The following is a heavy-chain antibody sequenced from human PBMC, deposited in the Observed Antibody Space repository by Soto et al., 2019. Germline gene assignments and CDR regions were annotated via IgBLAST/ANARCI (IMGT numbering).Heavy chain of an antibody. D-gene: IGHD3-10*01. CDR3: ARDLKKVVRGIDY. CDR1: GFTFSSYA. J-gene: IGHJ4*02. Sequence: QVQLVESGGGVVQPGRSLRLSCAASGFTFSSYAMHWVRQAPGKGLEWVAAMSFDGYDKYYADSVKGRFTISRDNSMDRLYLQMTSLRAEDTAVYCCARDLKKVVRGIDYWGQGTLVTVSS. V-gene: IGHV3-30-3*01. CDR2: MSFDGYDK.